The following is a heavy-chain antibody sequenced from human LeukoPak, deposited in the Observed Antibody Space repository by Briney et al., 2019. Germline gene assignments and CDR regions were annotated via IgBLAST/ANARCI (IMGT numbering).Heavy chain of an antibody. V-gene: IGHV3-21*01. Sequence: GGSLRLSCAASGFTFSSYSMNWVRQAPGKGLEWASSISSSSSYIYYADSVKGRFTISRDNAKNSLYLQMNSLRAEDAAVYYCARCPSGGYYMDVWGKGTTVTVSS. CDR1: GFTFSSYS. J-gene: IGHJ6*03. D-gene: IGHD4-23*01. CDR3: ARCPSGGYYMDV. CDR2: ISSSSSYI.